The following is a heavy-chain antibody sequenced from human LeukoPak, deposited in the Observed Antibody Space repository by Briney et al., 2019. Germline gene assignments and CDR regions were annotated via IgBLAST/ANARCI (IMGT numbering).Heavy chain of an antibody. Sequence: SETLSLTCTVSGGSITHYSWSWVRQPPGKGLEWIGYIYYNGSTYYNTSLKSRFTISVDTSENQFSLQLTSVTAADTAVYSCARAVGAMTDFVYWGEGGLVTVSS. CDR2: IYYNGST. CDR1: GGSITHYS. J-gene: IGHJ4*02. D-gene: IGHD3-16*01. V-gene: IGHV4-59*08. CDR3: ARAVGAMTDFVY.